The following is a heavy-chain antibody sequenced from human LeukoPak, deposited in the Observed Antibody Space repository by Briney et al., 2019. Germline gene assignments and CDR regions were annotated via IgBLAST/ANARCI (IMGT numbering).Heavy chain of an antibody. D-gene: IGHD6-13*01. CDR3: ARGGIAAAGTSDY. CDR1: GGSISSGDYY. J-gene: IGHJ4*02. Sequence: SETLSLTCTVSGGSISSGDYYWSWIRQPPGKGLEWIGEINHSGSTNYNPSLKSRVTISVDTSKNQFSLKLSSVTAADTAVYYCARGGIAAAGTSDYWGQGTLVTVSS. V-gene: IGHV4-39*07. CDR2: INHSGST.